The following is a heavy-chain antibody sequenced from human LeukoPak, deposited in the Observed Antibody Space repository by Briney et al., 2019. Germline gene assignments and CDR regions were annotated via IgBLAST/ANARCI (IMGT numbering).Heavy chain of an antibody. D-gene: IGHD3-10*01. V-gene: IGHV3-30-3*01. CDR1: GFTFSSYA. CDR2: ISYDGSNK. J-gene: IGHJ4*02. Sequence: PGRSLRLSCAASGFTFSSYAMHWVRQAPGKGLEWVAVISYDGSNKYYADSVEGRFTISRDNSKNTLYLQMNSLRAEDTAVYYCAGDFWAFGELFYFDYWGQGTLVTVSS. CDR3: AGDFWAFGELFYFDY.